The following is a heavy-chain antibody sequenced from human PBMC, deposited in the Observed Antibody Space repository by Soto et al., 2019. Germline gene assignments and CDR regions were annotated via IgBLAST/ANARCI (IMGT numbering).Heavy chain of an antibody. J-gene: IGHJ6*02. CDR2: IWYDGSNK. CDR1: GFTFSSYG. V-gene: IGHV3-33*01. D-gene: IGHD3-10*01. Sequence: PGGSLRLSCAASGFTFSSYGMHWVRQAPGKGLEWVAVIWYDGSNKYYADSVKGRFTISRDNSKNTLYLQMNSLRAEDTAVYYCARGGRLLWFGELPTYYYGMDVWGQGTTVNVSS. CDR3: ARGGRLLWFGELPTYYYGMDV.